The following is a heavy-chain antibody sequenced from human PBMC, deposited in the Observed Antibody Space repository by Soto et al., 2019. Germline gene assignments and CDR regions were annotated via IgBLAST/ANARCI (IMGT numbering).Heavy chain of an antibody. J-gene: IGHJ4*02. CDR1: GDSISNYY. CDR3: AKYRRTEAEGYTLDY. V-gene: IGHV4-59*01. D-gene: IGHD6-13*01. CDR2: IYYTGST. Sequence: SETLSLTCTVSGDSISNYYWSRIRQPPGKRLEWIGYIYYTGSTIYNPSLESRVTMSVDTSKNQFSLKVNSVNAADTAVYYCAKYRRTEAEGYTLDYWGRGTLVTVSS.